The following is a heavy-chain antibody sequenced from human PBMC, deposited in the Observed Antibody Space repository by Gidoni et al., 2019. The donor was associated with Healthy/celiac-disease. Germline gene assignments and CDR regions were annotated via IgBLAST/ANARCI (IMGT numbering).Heavy chain of an antibody. V-gene: IGHV4-61*02. CDR1: GGSISSGSYY. CDR2: IYTSGST. CDR3: ARTSQTGLRFLDV. D-gene: IGHD3-16*01. J-gene: IGHJ6*02. Sequence: QVQLQESGPGLVKPSQTLSLTCTVSGGSISSGSYYWSWIRQPAGKGLEWIGRIYTSGSTNYNPSLKSRVTISVDTSKNQFSLKLSSVTAADTAVDYCARTSQTGLRFLDVWGQGTTVTVSS.